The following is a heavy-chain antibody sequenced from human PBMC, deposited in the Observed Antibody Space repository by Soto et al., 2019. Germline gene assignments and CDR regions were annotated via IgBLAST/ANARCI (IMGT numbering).Heavy chain of an antibody. CDR3: AKGFRDFWSGYYLLYAFEI. Sequence: GGSLRLPCAASGFTFDDYAMHWVRQAPGKGLEWVSGISWNSGSIGYADSVKGRFTICRDNAKNSLYLQMNSLRAEDTALDYCAKGFRDFWSGYYLLYAFEIWGEGTMDTVSS. CDR2: ISWNSGSI. D-gene: IGHD3-3*01. CDR1: GFTFDDYA. J-gene: IGHJ3*02. V-gene: IGHV3-9*01.